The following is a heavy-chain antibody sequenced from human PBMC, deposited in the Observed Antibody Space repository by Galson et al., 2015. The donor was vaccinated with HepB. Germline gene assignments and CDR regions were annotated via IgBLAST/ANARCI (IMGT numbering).Heavy chain of an antibody. V-gene: IGHV1-2*04. D-gene: IGHD2-21*01. CDR1: GYTFTGYY. J-gene: IGHJ5*02. CDR2: INPNSGGT. CDR3: ARGSHRGGAPLDWFDP. Sequence: SVKVSCKASGYTFTGYYMHWVRQAPGQGLEWMGWINPNSGGTNYAQKFQGWVTMTRDTSISTAYMELSRLRSDDTAVYYCARGSHRGGAPLDWFDPWGQGTLVTVSS.